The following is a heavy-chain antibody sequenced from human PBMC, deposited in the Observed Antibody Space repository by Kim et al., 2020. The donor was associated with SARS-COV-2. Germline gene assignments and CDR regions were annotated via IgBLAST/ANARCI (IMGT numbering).Heavy chain of an antibody. CDR2: IWYDGSNK. CDR1: GFTFSSYG. J-gene: IGHJ6*02. D-gene: IGHD6-13*01. V-gene: IGHV3-33*01. CDR3: ARGYSLGYGMDV. Sequence: GGSLRLSCAASGFTFSSYGMHWVRQAPGKGLEWVAVIWYDGSNKYYADSVKGRFTISRDNSKNTLYLQMNSLRAEDTAVYYCARGYSLGYGMDVWGQGTTVTVSS.